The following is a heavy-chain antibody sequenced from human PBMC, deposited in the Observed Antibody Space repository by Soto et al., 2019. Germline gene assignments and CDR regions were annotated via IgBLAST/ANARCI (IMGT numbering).Heavy chain of an antibody. CDR3: ARSLRWQHIDY. CDR1: GYTFTSYG. Sequence: QVQLVQSGAEVKKPGASVKVSCKASGYTFTSYGISWVRQAPGQGLEWMGWISAYNGNTNYAQKLQGRVTMTAEPSTSTAYKEQRSLRSDDTAVFSCARSLRWQHIDYWGQGTLVTVSS. D-gene: IGHD2-15*01. CDR2: ISAYNGNT. J-gene: IGHJ4*02. V-gene: IGHV1-18*01.